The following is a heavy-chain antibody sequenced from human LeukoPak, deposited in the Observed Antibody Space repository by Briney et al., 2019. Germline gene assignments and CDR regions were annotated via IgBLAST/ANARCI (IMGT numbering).Heavy chain of an antibody. Sequence: SETLSLTCTVSGGSISSYYWSWIRQPPGQGLEWLGYLYYSGSTNYNPSLKSRVTISVDTSKNQFSLKLSSVTAADTAVYYCAGSNYDYVWGSYPHWGQGTLVTVSS. V-gene: IGHV4-59*08. CDR1: GGSISSYY. CDR3: AGSNYDYVWGSYPH. D-gene: IGHD3-16*01. CDR2: LYYSGST. J-gene: IGHJ4*02.